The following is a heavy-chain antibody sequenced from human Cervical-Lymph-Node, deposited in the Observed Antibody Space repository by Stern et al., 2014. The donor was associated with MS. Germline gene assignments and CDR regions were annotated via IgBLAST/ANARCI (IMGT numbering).Heavy chain of an antibody. CDR1: GITFSTST. V-gene: IGHV1-58*02. CDR2: IVVGSGTT. D-gene: IGHD3-10*01. CDR3: AAPGSGKTDHYYYGMDV. J-gene: IGHJ6*02. Sequence: QMQLVESGPEVKQPGTSVRVSCKASGITFSTSTMHWVRQARGQRPEWIGLIVVGSGTTNYAQKFRERVTITRDMSTSTAHMELSSLKSEDTAVYYCAAPGSGKTDHYYYGMDVWGQGTTVIVSS.